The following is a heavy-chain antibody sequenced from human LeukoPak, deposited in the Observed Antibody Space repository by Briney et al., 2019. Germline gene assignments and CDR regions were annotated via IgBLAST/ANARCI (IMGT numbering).Heavy chain of an antibody. V-gene: IGHV4-61*01. CDR2: IYYSGST. Sequence: SETLSLTCTVSGGSISSSSYYWSWIRQPPGKGLEWIGYIYYSGSTNYNPSLKSRVTISVDTSKNQFSLKLSSVTAADTAVYYCARGDAYYDILTGYYLDWFDPWGQGTLVTVSS. CDR1: GGSISSSSYY. J-gene: IGHJ5*02. D-gene: IGHD3-9*01. CDR3: ARGDAYYDILTGYYLDWFDP.